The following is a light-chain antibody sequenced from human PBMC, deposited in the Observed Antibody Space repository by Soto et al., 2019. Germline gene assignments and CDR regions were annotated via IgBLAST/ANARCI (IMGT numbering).Light chain of an antibody. CDR3: SSYAGRNNLV. CDR1: SSDVGGYNF. V-gene: IGLV2-8*01. CDR2: EVS. Sequence: SALTQPPSASGSPGQSVTISCTGTSSDVGGYNFVSWYQQHPGKAPKLMIYEVSQRPSGVSDRFSGSKSGNTASLTVSGLQAEDEADYYCSSYAGRNNLVFGGGTKLTVL. J-gene: IGLJ3*02.